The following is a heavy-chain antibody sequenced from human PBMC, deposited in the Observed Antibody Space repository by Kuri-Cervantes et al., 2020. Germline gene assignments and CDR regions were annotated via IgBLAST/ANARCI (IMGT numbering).Heavy chain of an antibody. V-gene: IGHV3-7*01. CDR2: IKQDGSEK. CDR1: GFTFSSYW. CDR3: AKDDLTSLIHYFDS. Sequence: GESLKISCAASGFTFSSYWMSWVRQAPGKGLEWVANIKQDGSEKYYVDSVKGRFTISRDNAKNSLYLQMNSLRAEDTAVYYCAKDDLTSLIHYFDSWGQGTLVTVSS. D-gene: IGHD5-18*01. J-gene: IGHJ4*02.